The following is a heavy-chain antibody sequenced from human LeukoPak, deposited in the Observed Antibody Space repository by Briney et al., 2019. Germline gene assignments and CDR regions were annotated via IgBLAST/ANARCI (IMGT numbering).Heavy chain of an antibody. J-gene: IGHJ4*02. CDR2: ICGGGGST. Sequence: AGGSLRLSCAASGFTFNSHAMSWVRQAPGKGLEWVSVICGGGGSTYYADFVKGRFTISRDNSKNTLSLQMNSLRVEDTAVYYCARDQGYDYVRGSNRYGYWGQGTLVTVSS. CDR1: GFTFNSHA. D-gene: IGHD3-16*02. CDR3: ARDQGYDYVRGSNRYGY. V-gene: IGHV3-23*01.